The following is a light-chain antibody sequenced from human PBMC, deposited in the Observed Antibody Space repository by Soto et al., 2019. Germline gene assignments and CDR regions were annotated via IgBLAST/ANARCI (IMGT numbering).Light chain of an antibody. CDR1: SSDVGGYNY. Sequence: QSALTQPRSVSGSPGQSVTISCTGTSSDVGGYNYVSWYQQHPGKAPKLMIYDVSKRPSGVPDRFSGSKSGNTASLTISGLQAEDEADYHCCSYAGSHTPWVFGGGTKLTVL. CDR2: DVS. CDR3: CSYAGSHTPWV. V-gene: IGLV2-11*01. J-gene: IGLJ3*02.